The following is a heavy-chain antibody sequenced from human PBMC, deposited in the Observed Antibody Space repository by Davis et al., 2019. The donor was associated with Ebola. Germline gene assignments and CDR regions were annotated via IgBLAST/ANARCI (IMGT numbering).Heavy chain of an antibody. D-gene: IGHD2-2*03. Sequence: GESLKISCAASGFTFSSYEMNWVRQAPGKGLEWVSSISAGAVNTYYADSVQGRFTISRDNSKNTLSLQMNSLRAEDTAAYFCAKNFRNFVTGYYYYNMDVWGQGTTVTVSS. CDR3: AKNFRNFVTGYYYYNMDV. CDR1: GFTFSSYE. V-gene: IGHV3-23*01. CDR2: ISAGAVNT. J-gene: IGHJ6*02.